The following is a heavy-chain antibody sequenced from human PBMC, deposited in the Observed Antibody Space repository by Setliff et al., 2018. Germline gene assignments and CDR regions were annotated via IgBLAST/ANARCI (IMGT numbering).Heavy chain of an antibody. Sequence: TLSLTCPVSGGSISSGSYYWSWIRQPAGKGLEWIGRIYTSGSTHYNPSLKSRVTISVDTSKNQFSLKLSSVTAADTAVYYCARGPVMIVATGYFDYWGQGTLVTVSS. V-gene: IGHV4-61*02. CDR1: GGSISSGSYY. D-gene: IGHD3-22*01. CDR2: IYTSGST. CDR3: ARGPVMIVATGYFDY. J-gene: IGHJ4*02.